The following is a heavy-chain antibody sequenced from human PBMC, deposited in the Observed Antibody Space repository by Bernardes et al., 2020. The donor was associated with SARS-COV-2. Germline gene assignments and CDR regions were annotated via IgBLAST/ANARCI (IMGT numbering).Heavy chain of an antibody. CDR1: GGSISSYY. J-gene: IGHJ6*03. V-gene: IGHV4-4*07. Sequence: SETLSLTCTVSGGSISSYYWSWIRQPAGKGLEWIGRIYTSGSTNYNPSLKSRVTMSVDTSKNQFSLKLSSVTAADTAVYYCAREKVGYCSSTSCYTSHYYYYMDVWGKGTTVTVSS. CDR2: IYTSGST. CDR3: AREKVGYCSSTSCYTSHYYYYMDV. D-gene: IGHD2-2*02.